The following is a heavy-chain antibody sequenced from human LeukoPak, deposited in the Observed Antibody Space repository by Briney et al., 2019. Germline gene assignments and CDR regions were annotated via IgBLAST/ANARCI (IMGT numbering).Heavy chain of an antibody. V-gene: IGHV1-2*02. J-gene: IGHJ4*02. D-gene: IGHD3-9*01. CDR2: INPNSGGT. CDR1: GYTFTGYY. CDR3: ARGDYDILTGWPY. Sequence: ASVKVPCKASGYTFTGYYMHWVRQAPGQGLEWMGWINPNSGGTNYAQKFQGRVTMTRDTSINTAYMDLSRLRSDDTAVYYCARGDYDILTGWPYWGQGTLVTVSS.